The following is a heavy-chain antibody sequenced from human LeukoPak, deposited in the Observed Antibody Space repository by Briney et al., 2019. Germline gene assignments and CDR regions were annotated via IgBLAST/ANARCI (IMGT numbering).Heavy chain of an antibody. D-gene: IGHD3-22*01. CDR2: IYPTGNT. J-gene: IGHJ6*03. Sequence: SETLSLTCSVSGGAIISYYWSWIRQPAGKGPEWIGRIYPTGNTDYNPSLKTRVTMSTDLSKKQFSLRLRSVTAADTAVYYCARLKFYDSTGYSPGYYMDVWGKGTAVTVSS. CDR3: ARLKFYDSTGYSPGYYMDV. V-gene: IGHV4-4*07. CDR1: GGAIISYY.